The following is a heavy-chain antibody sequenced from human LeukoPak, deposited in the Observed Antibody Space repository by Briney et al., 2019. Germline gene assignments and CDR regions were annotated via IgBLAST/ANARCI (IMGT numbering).Heavy chain of an antibody. Sequence: SETLSLTCTVSGYSISSDYYWGWIRQPPGKGLEWIGSVHHSGRTYYNPSLKSRVTISVDTSKNQFSLKLSSMTTADTAVYYCARGPYGASISKWFDPWGQGTLVIVSS. V-gene: IGHV4-38-2*02. CDR2: VHHSGRT. CDR3: ARGPYGASISKWFDP. D-gene: IGHD4/OR15-4a*01. J-gene: IGHJ5*02. CDR1: GYSISSDYY.